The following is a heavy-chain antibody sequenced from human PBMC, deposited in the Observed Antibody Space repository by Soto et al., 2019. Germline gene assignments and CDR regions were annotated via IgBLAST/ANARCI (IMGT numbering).Heavy chain of an antibody. CDR2: IYSGGST. D-gene: IGHD4-17*01. CDR3: ARDTPSYYGGNDVHRY. J-gene: IGHJ4*02. CDR1: GFTVSSNY. Sequence: PGGSLRLSCAASGFTVSSNYMSWVRQAPGKGLEWVSVIYSGGSTYYADSVKGRFTISRHNSKNTLYLQMNSLRAEDTAVYYCARDTPSYYGGNDVHRYRSQRSLVTVS. V-gene: IGHV3-53*04.